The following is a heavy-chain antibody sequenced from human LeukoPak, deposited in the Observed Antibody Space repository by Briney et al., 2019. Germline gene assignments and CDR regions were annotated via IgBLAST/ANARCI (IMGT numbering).Heavy chain of an antibody. D-gene: IGHD3-10*01. J-gene: IGHJ6*03. V-gene: IGHV4-59*01. CDR2: IFYSGRT. CDR1: GGSISSYY. Sequence: SETLSLTCTVSGGSISSYYWNWIRQPPGKGLEWIGYIFYSGRTSYNPSLKSRVTLSVDTSKNWFSLRLTSVIAADTAVYYCARSPFRTLLWFGELFSAVGPPYDYYYMDVWGKGTTVTVSS. CDR3: ARSPFRTLLWFGELFSAVGPPYDYYYMDV.